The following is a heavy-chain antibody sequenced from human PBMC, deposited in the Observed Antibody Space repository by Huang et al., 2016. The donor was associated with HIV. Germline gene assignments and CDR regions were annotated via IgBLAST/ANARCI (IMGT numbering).Heavy chain of an antibody. CDR2: MFYRGST. D-gene: IGHD2-15*01. V-gene: IGHV4-59*11. CDR1: GGSISSHY. CDR3: ARVMTPWSESDWFDP. Sequence: QVQLQESGPGLVKPSETLSLTCTVSGGSISSHYWSWIRQPPGKGLEGIGSMFYRGSTHYHPSLKSRVIISVDTSKNQFSLKVSSVTAADTAVYYCARVMTPWSESDWFDPWGQGTLVTVSS. J-gene: IGHJ5*02.